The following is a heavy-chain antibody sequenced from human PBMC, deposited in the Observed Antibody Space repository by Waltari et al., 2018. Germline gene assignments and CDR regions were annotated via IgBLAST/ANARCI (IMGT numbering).Heavy chain of an antibody. CDR3: ARAYASGDDAFDL. Sequence: EVQLVQSGAEVKKPGESLKISCKGSGYRFTNYWIGWVRQMPGNGLEWMGFVYPGDSDTRYSQSFQGQVTISADKSISTAYMQWSSLRASDTAMYYCARAYASGDDAFDLWGQGTVVTVSS. CDR2: VYPGDSDT. D-gene: IGHD2-2*01. V-gene: IGHV5-51*01. J-gene: IGHJ3*01. CDR1: GYRFTNYW.